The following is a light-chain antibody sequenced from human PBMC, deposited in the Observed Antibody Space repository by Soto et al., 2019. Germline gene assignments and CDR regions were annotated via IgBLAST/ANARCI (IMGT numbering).Light chain of an antibody. Sequence: DIQMTQSPSSLSASVGDRVTITCRTSQSIGRYLNWYQQKPGSAPKFLIYAASSLQSGVPSRFSGSGSGTDFTLTISSLEPEEFATYYCQHSYTLPLTFGQGTKVEI. CDR1: QSIGRY. V-gene: IGKV1-39*01. J-gene: IGKJ1*01. CDR3: QHSYTLPLT. CDR2: AAS.